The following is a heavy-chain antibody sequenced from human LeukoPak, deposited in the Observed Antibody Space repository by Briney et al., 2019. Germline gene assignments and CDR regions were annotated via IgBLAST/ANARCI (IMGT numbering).Heavy chain of an antibody. CDR3: ALRVGGTDY. CDR2: INHSGST. Sequence: SETLSLTCAVYGGSFSGYYWSWIRQPPGKGLEWIGEINHSGSTNYNPSLKSRVIISVDTSKNQFSLKLSSVTAADTAVYYCALRVGGTDYWGQGTLVTVSS. J-gene: IGHJ4*02. V-gene: IGHV4-34*01. CDR1: GGSFSGYY. D-gene: IGHD1-1*01.